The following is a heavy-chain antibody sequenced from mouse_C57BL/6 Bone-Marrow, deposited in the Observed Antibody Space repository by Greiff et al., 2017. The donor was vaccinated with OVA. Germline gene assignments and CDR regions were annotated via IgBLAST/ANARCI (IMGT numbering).Heavy chain of an antibody. CDR1: GFNIKNTY. J-gene: IGHJ4*01. CDR2: IDPANDNT. V-gene: IGHV14-3*01. CDR3: ASGNFGSSFSAMDY. Sequence: EVQLQQSVAELVRPGASVKLSCTASGFNIKNTYMHWVKQRPEQGLEWIGRIDPANDNTKYAPKFQGKATMTADTSSNTASLQLSILSSEYTAVYFSASGNFGSSFSAMDYWGQGPSVTVSS. D-gene: IGHD1-1*01.